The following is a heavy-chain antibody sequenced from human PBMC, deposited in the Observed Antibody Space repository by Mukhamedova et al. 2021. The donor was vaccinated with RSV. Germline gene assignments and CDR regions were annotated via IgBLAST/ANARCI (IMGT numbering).Heavy chain of an antibody. Sequence: GLEWIGYVDYSGACNYNPSLKSRVTISLDTAKIQFSLNLNSVTAADTAVYYCARGGELRLIRGIGAFDIWGQGTMVTVSS. CDR2: VDYSGAC. J-gene: IGHJ3*02. V-gene: IGHV4-59*01. CDR3: ARGGELRLIRGIGAFDI. D-gene: IGHD3-10*01.